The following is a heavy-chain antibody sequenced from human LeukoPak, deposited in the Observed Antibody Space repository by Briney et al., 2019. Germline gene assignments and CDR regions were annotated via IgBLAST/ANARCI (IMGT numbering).Heavy chain of an antibody. J-gene: IGHJ4*02. Sequence: ASVKVSCKVSGYTFASYDINWVRQATGQGLEWMGWMNPNSGNTGYAQKFQGRVTMTRNTSISTAYMELSSLRSEDTAVYYCARAPATYVDLDYWGQGTLVTVSS. CDR1: GYTFASYD. D-gene: IGHD5-12*01. CDR2: MNPNSGNT. CDR3: ARAPATYVDLDY. V-gene: IGHV1-8*01.